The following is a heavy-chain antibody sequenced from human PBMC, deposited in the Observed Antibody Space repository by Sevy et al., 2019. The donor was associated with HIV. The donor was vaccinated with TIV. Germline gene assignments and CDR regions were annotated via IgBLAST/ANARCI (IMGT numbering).Heavy chain of an antibody. D-gene: IGHD5-12*01. CDR3: ARDSTTRPRVLDY. CDR2: IYFTGNT. J-gene: IGHJ4*02. CDR1: GGSISSYF. V-gene: IGHV4-59*01. Sequence: SETLSLTCSVSGGSISSYFWTWVRQSPGKGLEWIGNIYFTGNTDYSPALKSRVILSLDTSKSQFSLRLKSVTAADTAIYFGARDSTTRPRVLDYWGQGTLVTVSS.